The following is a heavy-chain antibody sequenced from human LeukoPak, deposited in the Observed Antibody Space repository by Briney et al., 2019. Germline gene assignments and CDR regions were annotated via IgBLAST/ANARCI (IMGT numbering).Heavy chain of an antibody. CDR3: ARARIVANAYYFDY. J-gene: IGHJ4*02. V-gene: IGHV4-59*08. D-gene: IGHD5-12*01. CDR1: GGSISSYN. Sequence: SETLSLTCTVSGGSISSYNWSWIRQPPGKGLEWIGYIYYSGSTNYNPSLKSRVTISVDTSKNQFSLKLSSVTAADTAVYYCARARIVANAYYFDYWGQGTLVTVSS. CDR2: IYYSGST.